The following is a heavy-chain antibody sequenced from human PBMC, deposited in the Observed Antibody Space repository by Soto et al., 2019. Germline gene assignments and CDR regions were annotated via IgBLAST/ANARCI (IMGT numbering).Heavy chain of an antibody. CDR3: AKDLRSGYESYDY. CDR2: ISYDGSNK. CDR1: GFIFSSYG. V-gene: IGHV3-30*18. J-gene: IGHJ4*02. D-gene: IGHD5-12*01. Sequence: QVQLVESGGGVVQPGRSLRLSCAASGFIFSSYGMHWVRQAPGKGLEWVAIISYDGSNKHYADSVKGRFTISRDNSKNTLYLQMNSLRAEDTAVYYCAKDLRSGYESYDYWGQGTLVTVSS.